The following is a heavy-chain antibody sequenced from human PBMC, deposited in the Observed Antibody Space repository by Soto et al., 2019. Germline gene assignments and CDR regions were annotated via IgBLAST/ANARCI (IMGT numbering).Heavy chain of an antibody. CDR3: ARDLCSGGSCYSDGMDV. J-gene: IGHJ6*02. CDR2: IYYSGST. Sequence: SETLSLTCTVSGGSVSSGSYYWSWIRQPPGKGLEWIGYIYYSGSTNYNPSLKSRVTISVDTSKNQFSLKLSSVTAADTAVYYCARDLCSGGSCYSDGMDVWGQGTTVTVSS. V-gene: IGHV4-61*01. CDR1: GGSVSSGSYY. D-gene: IGHD2-15*01.